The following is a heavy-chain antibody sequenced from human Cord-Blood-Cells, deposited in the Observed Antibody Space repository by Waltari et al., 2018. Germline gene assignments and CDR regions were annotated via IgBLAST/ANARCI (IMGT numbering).Heavy chain of an antibody. D-gene: IGHD1-26*01. Sequence: QVQLQESGPGLVKPSETLSLTCTVSGGPISSYHWSWIRQPPGKGLEWIGYIYYSGSTNYNPSLKSRVTISVDTSKNQFSLKLSSVTAADTAVYYCARVAVGASENYYMDVWGKGTTVTVSS. CDR1: GGPISSYH. J-gene: IGHJ6*03. CDR2: IYYSGST. CDR3: ARVAVGASENYYMDV. V-gene: IGHV4-59*01.